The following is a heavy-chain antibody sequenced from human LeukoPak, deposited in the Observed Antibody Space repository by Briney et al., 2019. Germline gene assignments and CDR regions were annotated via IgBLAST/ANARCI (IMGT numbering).Heavy chain of an antibody. J-gene: IGHJ4*02. Sequence: SETLSLTCAVYGGSFSGYYWSWIRQPPGKGLGWIGEINHSGSTNYNPSLKSRVTISVDTSKNQFSLKLSSVTAADTAVYYCARGPEMATIYFDYWGQGTLVTVSS. CDR1: GGSFSGYY. CDR2: INHSGST. V-gene: IGHV4-34*01. D-gene: IGHD5-24*01. CDR3: ARGPEMATIYFDY.